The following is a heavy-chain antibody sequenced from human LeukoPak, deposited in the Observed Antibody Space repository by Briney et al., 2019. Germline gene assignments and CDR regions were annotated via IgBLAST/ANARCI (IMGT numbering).Heavy chain of an antibody. CDR2: ISYDGSNK. CDR3: ARSQTGGTFDY. CDR1: GFTFSSYA. D-gene: IGHD1-26*01. Sequence: GGSLRLSCAASGFTFSSYAMHWVRQAPGKGLEWVAVISYDGSNKYYADSVKGRFTISRDNSKNTLYLQMNSLRAEDTAVYYCARSQTGGTFDYWGQGALVTVSS. J-gene: IGHJ4*02. V-gene: IGHV3-30-3*01.